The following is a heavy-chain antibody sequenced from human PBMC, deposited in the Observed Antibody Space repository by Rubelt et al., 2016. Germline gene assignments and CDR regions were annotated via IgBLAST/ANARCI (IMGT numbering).Heavy chain of an antibody. V-gene: IGHV3-48*01. Sequence: EVQLLESGGGLVQPGGSLRLSCAASGFTFSTYSMNWVRQTPGKGLEWVSYISSSSSTIYYADSVKGRFTISRDNSKNTLYLQMNSLRVEDTAVYYCARDMAWGQGTMVTVSS. D-gene: IGHD3-10*01. CDR1: GFTFSTYS. CDR2: ISSSSSTI. CDR3: ARDMA. J-gene: IGHJ3*01.